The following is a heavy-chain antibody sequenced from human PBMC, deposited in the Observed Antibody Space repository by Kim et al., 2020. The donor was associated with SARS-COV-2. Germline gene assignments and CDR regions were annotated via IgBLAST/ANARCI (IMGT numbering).Heavy chain of an antibody. D-gene: IGHD4-17*01. J-gene: IGHJ6*03. CDR2: VIPISKTT. CDR3: PHYPWPVTDPRYFYYYYYM. CDR1: GGTFSSFA. V-gene: IGHV1-69*13. Sequence: SVKVSCKASGGTFSSFAISWVRQAPGQGLEWMGGVIPISKTTNYAEKFRDRVTIRADEPTSTAYMELNSLTSDDTAVYFCPHYPWPVTDPRYFYYYYYM.